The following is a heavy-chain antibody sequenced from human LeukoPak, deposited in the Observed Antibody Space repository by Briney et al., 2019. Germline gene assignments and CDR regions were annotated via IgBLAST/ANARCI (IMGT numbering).Heavy chain of an antibody. Sequence: SQTLTLTCTVSGGSISSGGYYWSWIRQPPGKGLEWIGYIYHSGSTYYNPSLKSRVTISVDRSKNQFSLKLSSVTAADTAVYYCARVESGLLGSWGQGTLVTVSS. CDR2: IYHSGST. V-gene: IGHV4-30-2*01. D-gene: IGHD1-26*01. J-gene: IGHJ4*02. CDR1: GGSISSGGYY. CDR3: ARVESGLLGS.